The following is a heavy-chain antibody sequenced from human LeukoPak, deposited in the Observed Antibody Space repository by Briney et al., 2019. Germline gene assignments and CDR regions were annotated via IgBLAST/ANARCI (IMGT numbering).Heavy chain of an antibody. CDR3: ATTGYGGTYDAFDI. J-gene: IGHJ3*02. CDR2: INPNSGGT. CDR1: GYTITGYY. D-gene: IGHD4-23*01. V-gene: IGHV1-2*02. Sequence: ASVKVSCKASGYTITGYYFHWVRQAPGQGLEWMGWINPNSGGTNYAQKFQGRVTMTRDTSITTTYMELSRLRSDDTAAFYCATTGYGGTYDAFDIWGQGTRVTVSS.